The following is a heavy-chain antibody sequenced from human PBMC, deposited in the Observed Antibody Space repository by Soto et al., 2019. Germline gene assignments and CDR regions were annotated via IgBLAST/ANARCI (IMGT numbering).Heavy chain of an antibody. D-gene: IGHD6-19*01. CDR2: ISWNSGSI. CDR1: GFTFDDYA. V-gene: IGHV3-9*01. CDR3: AKDYSSGWSNFDY. Sequence: GGSLRLSCAASGFTFDDYAMHWVRQAPGKGLEWVSGISWNSGSIGYADSVKGRFTISRDNAKNSLYLQMNSLRAEDTALYYCAKDYSSGWSNFDYWGQGTLVTVSS. J-gene: IGHJ4*02.